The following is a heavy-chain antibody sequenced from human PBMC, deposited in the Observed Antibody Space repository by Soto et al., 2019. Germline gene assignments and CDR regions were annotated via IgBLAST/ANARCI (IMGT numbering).Heavy chain of an antibody. CDR2: IIPIPGTA. CDR3: ARPQGSSTNLEIYYYYYYGMDV. CDR1: GGTFGSYA. Sequence: QVQLVQSGAEVKKPGSSVKVSCKASGGTFGSYAISWVRQAPGQGLEWMGGIIPIPGTANYAQKFQGRVKIAADESTSTADMEQSSLGSEDTAVYYCARPQGSSTNLEIYYYYYYGMDVWGKGTTVTVSS. V-gene: IGHV1-69*01. J-gene: IGHJ6*04. D-gene: IGHD2-2*01.